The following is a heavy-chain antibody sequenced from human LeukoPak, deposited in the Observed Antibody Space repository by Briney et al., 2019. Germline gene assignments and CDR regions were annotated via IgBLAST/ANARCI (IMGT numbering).Heavy chain of an antibody. CDR3: ARWGSGWDYVWGSYRYDAFDI. J-gene: IGHJ3*02. Sequence: SETLSLTCTVSGGSISSYYWSWIRQPAGKGLEWIGRVYTTGSTNYNPSLESRVTMSVDTSKNQFSLKLNSVTAADTAVYYCARWGSGWDYVWGSYRYDAFDIWGQGTMVTVSS. CDR1: GGSISSYY. D-gene: IGHD3-16*02. V-gene: IGHV4-4*07. CDR2: VYTTGST.